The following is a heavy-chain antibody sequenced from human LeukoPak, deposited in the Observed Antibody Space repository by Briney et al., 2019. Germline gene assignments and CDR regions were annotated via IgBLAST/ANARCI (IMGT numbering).Heavy chain of an antibody. CDR3: ARGGGYSSSSQIDY. V-gene: IGHV4-31*03. CDR2: IYYSGST. Sequence: PSQTLSLTCTVSGGSISSGGYYWSWIRQHPGKGLEWIGYIYYSGSTYYNLSLKSRVTISVDTSKNQFSLKLSSVTAADTAVYYCARGGGYSSSSQIDYWGQGTLVTVSS. CDR1: GGSISSGGYY. J-gene: IGHJ4*02. D-gene: IGHD6-6*01.